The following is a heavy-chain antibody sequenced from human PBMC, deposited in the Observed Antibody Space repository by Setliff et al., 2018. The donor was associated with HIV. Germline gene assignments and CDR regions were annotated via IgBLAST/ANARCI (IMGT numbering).Heavy chain of an antibody. CDR2: VYYTGTS. D-gene: IGHD2-15*01. CDR3: ALTGHRLLRGYMDV. J-gene: IGHJ6*03. Sequence: SETLSLTCTVSGVSVSSGGYYWSWIRQHPGKGLEWIGYVYYTGTSYFNPSLKSRITISVDTSKNHFSLKLGFVTAADTAVYYCALTGHRLLRGYMDVWGKGTTVTVSS. CDR1: GVSVSSGGYY. V-gene: IGHV4-31*03.